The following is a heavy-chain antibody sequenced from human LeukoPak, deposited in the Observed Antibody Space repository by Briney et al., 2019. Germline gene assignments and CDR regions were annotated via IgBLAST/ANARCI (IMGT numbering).Heavy chain of an antibody. CDR3: ARDNSRFGDGMDA. V-gene: IGHV3-33*01. Sequence: GRSLRLSCAASGFTFSSYGMHWVRQAPGKGLEWVAVIWYDGSNKYYADSEKGRFTISRDNSKNTLYLQMNSLRAEDTAVYYCARDNSRFGDGMDAWGKGTTVTVSS. D-gene: IGHD3-10*01. CDR1: GFTFSSYG. CDR2: IWYDGSNK. J-gene: IGHJ6*04.